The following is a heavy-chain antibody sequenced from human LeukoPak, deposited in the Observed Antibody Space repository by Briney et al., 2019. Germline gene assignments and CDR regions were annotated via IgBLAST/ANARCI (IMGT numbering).Heavy chain of an antibody. CDR2: IYYSGST. J-gene: IGHJ6*03. CDR1: GGSISSSSYY. V-gene: IGHV4-39*07. CDR3: ARGRVYDFWSGFPPPTDYMDV. Sequence: SETLSLTCTVSGGSISSSSYYWGWIRQPPGKGLEWIGSIYYSGSTYYNPSLKSRVTISVDTSKNQFSLKLSSVTAADTAVYYCARGRVYDFWSGFPPPTDYMDVWGKGTTVTVSS. D-gene: IGHD3-3*01.